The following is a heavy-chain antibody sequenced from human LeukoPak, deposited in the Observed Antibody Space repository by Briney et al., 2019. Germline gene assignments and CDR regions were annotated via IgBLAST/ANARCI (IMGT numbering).Heavy chain of an antibody. CDR2: IWYDASNK. CDR1: GFTFSSYS. J-gene: IGHJ5*02. D-gene: IGHD1-7*01. Sequence: GGSLRLFCAASGFTFSSYSMNWVRQAPGKGLEWVAVIWYDASNKYYADSVKGRFTISRDNSKNTLYLHMNSLRDDDTAVYYCVRGVGVSRFNYLDPWGQGTLVIVSS. V-gene: IGHV3-33*08. CDR3: VRGVGVSRFNYLDP.